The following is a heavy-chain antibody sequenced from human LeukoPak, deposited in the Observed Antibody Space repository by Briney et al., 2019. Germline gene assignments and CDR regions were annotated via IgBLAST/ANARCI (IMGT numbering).Heavy chain of an antibody. CDR2: IDYSAST. CDR3: ARDEHGDFQGFDY. CDR1: GGSISTYY. J-gene: IGHJ4*02. D-gene: IGHD4-17*01. V-gene: IGHV4-59*01. Sequence: SETLSLTCTVSGGSISTYYWSWIRQPPGKGLEWIAYIDYSASTNYNPSLKSRVTISVDTSKNQFSLKLISVTAADTAVYYCARDEHGDFQGFDYWGQGTRVTVSS.